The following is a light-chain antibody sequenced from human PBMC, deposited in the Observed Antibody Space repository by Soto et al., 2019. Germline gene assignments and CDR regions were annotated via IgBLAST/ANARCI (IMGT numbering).Light chain of an antibody. CDR2: EGS. CDR1: SSDVGGYDY. CDR3: CAYVSSNTLL. V-gene: IGLV2-23*01. Sequence: QSALTQPPSASGSPGQSVTISCTGTSSDVGGYDYVSWYQQHPGKAPKLIIYEGSKRPSGISNRFSGSKSGNTASLIISGLQGDDEGDYYCCAYVSSNTLLFGGGTQLTVL. J-gene: IGLJ3*02.